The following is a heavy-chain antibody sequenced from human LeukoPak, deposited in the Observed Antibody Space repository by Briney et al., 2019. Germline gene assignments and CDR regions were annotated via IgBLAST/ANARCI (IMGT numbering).Heavy chain of an antibody. V-gene: IGHV1-18*01. J-gene: IGHJ5*02. D-gene: IGHD4-17*01. CDR1: GYTFTSYG. CDR3: ARDRVTRSWFDP. Sequence: ASVKVSCKASGYTFTSYGISWVRQAPEQGLEWMGWISAYNGNTNYAQKLQGRVTMTTDTSTSTAYMELRSLRSDDTAVYYCARDRVTRSWFDPWGQGTLVTVSS. CDR2: ISAYNGNT.